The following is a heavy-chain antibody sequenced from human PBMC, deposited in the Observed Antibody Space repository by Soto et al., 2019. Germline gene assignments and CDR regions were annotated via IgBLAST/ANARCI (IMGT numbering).Heavy chain of an antibody. CDR3: ARGVWVDIVATTNFAY. J-gene: IGHJ4*02. CDR1: GYTFTSYG. CDR2: ISAYNGNT. D-gene: IGHD5-12*01. V-gene: IGHV1-18*01. Sequence: QVQLVQSGAEVKKPGASVKVSCKASGYTFTSYGISWVRQAPGQGLEWLGWISAYNGNTNYAQKLQGRVTITTDTPTSTAYMELRSLRSDDTAVYYCARGVWVDIVATTNFAYWGQGTLVTVSS.